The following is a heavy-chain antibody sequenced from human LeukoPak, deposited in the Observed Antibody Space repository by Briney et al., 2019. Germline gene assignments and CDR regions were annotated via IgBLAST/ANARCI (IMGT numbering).Heavy chain of an antibody. D-gene: IGHD2-2*01. CDR1: GFTFSSYA. Sequence: GRSLRLSCAASGFTFSSYAMHWVRQAPGKGLEWVAVISYDGSNKYYADSVKGRFTISRDNSKNTLYLQMNSLRAEDTAVYYCARIGGGAARYCSSTSCSRRGYYYYYMDVWGKGTTVTVSS. V-gene: IGHV3-30*04. CDR2: ISYDGSNK. CDR3: ARIGGGAARYCSSTSCSRRGYYYYYMDV. J-gene: IGHJ6*03.